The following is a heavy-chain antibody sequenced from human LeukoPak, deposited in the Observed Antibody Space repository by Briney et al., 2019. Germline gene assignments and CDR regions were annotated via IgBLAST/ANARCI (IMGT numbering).Heavy chain of an antibody. D-gene: IGHD3-3*01. J-gene: IGHJ6*03. Sequence: PSETRSLTCAVFGRPFSDYYWSWIRRPPGEWLEWLGALNHSGSANYMPSLKSRVSISVDTSKNQYSLRLSSVTAADTAFYYCARGRFGRHSYYYMDVWGKGTAVTVSS. CDR3: ARGRFGRHSYYYMDV. V-gene: IGHV4-34*01. CDR2: LNHSGSA. CDR1: GRPFSDYY.